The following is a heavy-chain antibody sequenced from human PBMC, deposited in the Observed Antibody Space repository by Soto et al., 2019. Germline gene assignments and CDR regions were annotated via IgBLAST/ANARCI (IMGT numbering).Heavy chain of an antibody. CDR3: AREFGQYGNYRFDP. CDR1: GFTFSDYG. Sequence: QVQLVESGGGVVQPGRSLRLSCAASGFTFSDYGMHWVRQTPGKGLEWVAVIWHDGNEKYYADSAKGRFTVSRENSKNALYLQRTSLRAEDTALYYCAREFGQYGNYRFDPWGQGTLVAVSS. CDR2: IWHDGNEK. V-gene: IGHV3-33*01. D-gene: IGHD3-16*01. J-gene: IGHJ5*02.